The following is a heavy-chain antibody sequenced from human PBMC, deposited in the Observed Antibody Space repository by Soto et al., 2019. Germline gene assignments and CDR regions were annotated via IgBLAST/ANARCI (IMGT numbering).Heavy chain of an antibody. CDR2: IWYDGSNK. CDR3: ARGAPAIKIVVEDFDY. Sequence: GGSLRLSCAASGFTFSSYGMHWVRQAPGKGLEWVAVIWYDGSNKYYADSVKGRFTISRDNSKNTLYLQMSSLRAEDTAVYYCARGAPAIKIVVEDFDYWGQGTLVTVSS. CDR1: GFTFSSYG. J-gene: IGHJ4*02. D-gene: IGHD3-22*01. V-gene: IGHV3-33*01.